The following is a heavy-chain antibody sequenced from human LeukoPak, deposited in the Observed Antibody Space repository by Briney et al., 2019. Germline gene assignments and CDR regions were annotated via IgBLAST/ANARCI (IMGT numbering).Heavy chain of an antibody. CDR3: ARGGLPTYYYDSSGYYFDY. D-gene: IGHD3-22*01. Sequence: ASVKVSCKASGYTFTSYYMHWVRQAPGQGLEWMGIINPSGGSTSYAQKFQCRVTMTRDTSTSTVYMELSSLRSEDTAVYYCARGGLPTYYYDSSGYYFDYWGQGTLVTVSS. J-gene: IGHJ4*02. V-gene: IGHV1-46*01. CDR2: INPSGGST. CDR1: GYTFTSYY.